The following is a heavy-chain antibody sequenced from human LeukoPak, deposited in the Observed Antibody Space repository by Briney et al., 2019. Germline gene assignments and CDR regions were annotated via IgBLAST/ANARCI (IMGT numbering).Heavy chain of an antibody. CDR2: IYYSGST. CDR3: ARLRIKPSSSWYYFDY. V-gene: IGHV4-59*01. CDR1: GGSISSYY. J-gene: IGHJ4*02. D-gene: IGHD6-13*01. Sequence: SETLSLTCTVSGGSISSYYWSWIRQPPGKGLEWIGFIYYSGSTNYNPSLKSRVTISVDTSKNQFFLNLRSVTAADTAVYYCARLRIKPSSSWYYFDYWGQGTLVTVSS.